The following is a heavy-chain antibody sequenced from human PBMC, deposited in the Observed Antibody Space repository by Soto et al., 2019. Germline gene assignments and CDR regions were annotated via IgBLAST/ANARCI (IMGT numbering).Heavy chain of an antibody. D-gene: IGHD2-2*01. CDR1: GFTFSSYE. CDR3: ARGALCSSSNCFGSGAFDI. CDR2: ISSSGSTI. V-gene: IGHV3-48*03. J-gene: IGHJ3*02. Sequence: GGSLRLSCAASGFTFSSYEMNWVRQAPGKGLEWVSYISSSGSTIYYADSVKGRFTISRDDSKSTLYLQMNSLRAEDTAVYYCARGALCSSSNCFGSGAFDIWGQGTMVTVSS.